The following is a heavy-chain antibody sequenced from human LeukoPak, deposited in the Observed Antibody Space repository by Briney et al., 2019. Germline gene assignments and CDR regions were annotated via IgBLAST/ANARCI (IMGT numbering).Heavy chain of an antibody. CDR3: TRERVRYYDSSGADFDY. V-gene: IGHV1-69*13. CDR2: IIPIFGTA. J-gene: IGHJ4*02. CDR1: GGTFSSYA. Sequence: SVKVSCKASGGTFSSYAISWARQAPGQGLEWMGGIIPIFGTANYAQKFQGRVTITADESTSTAYMELSSLRSEDTAVYYCTRERVRYYDSSGADFDYWGQGTLVTVSS. D-gene: IGHD3-22*01.